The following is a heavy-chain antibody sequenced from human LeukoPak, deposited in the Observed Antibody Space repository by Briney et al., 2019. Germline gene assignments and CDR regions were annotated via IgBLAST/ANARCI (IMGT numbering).Heavy chain of an antibody. CDR2: ISAYNGNT. Sequence: ASVKVSCKASGYTFTSYGISWVRQAPGQGLEWMGWISAYNGNTNYAQKLQGRVTTTTDTSTSTAYMELRSLRSDDTAVYYCARVWDYDSSGYDDYWGQGTLVTVSS. D-gene: IGHD3-22*01. CDR3: ARVWDYDSSGYDDY. CDR1: GYTFTSYG. J-gene: IGHJ4*02. V-gene: IGHV1-18*01.